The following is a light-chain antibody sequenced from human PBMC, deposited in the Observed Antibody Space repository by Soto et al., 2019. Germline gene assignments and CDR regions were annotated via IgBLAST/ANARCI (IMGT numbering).Light chain of an antibody. J-gene: IGKJ4*01. Sequence: DIQLTQSPSSLSASVGDRVTITCRASQGISSYLAWYQQQPGKAPKLLIYGVSTLQSGVPSRFSGSGSGTDFTLTISRLQPEDFATYYCQQLNTYPLTFGGGTKVEIK. CDR3: QQLNTYPLT. V-gene: IGKV1-9*01. CDR2: GVS. CDR1: QGISSY.